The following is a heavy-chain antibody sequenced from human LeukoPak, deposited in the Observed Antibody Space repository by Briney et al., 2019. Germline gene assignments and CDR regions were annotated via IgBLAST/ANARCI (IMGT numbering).Heavy chain of an antibody. CDR2: ISYDGSNK. V-gene: IGHV3-30-3*01. J-gene: IGHJ4*02. D-gene: IGHD1-26*01. CDR1: GFTFSSYA. Sequence: GRSLRLSCAASGFTFSSYAMHWVRQAPGKGLEWVGVISYDGSNKYYADSVKGRFTISRDNSKNTLYLQMNSLRAEDTAVYYCARSYSGIYSFFDYWGQGTLVTVSS. CDR3: ARSYSGIYSFFDY.